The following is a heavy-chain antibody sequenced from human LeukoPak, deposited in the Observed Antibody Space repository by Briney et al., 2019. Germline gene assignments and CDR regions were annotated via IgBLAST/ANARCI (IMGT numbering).Heavy chain of an antibody. CDR3: AKGEYYYYYYMDV. CDR1: GFTVSSNY. J-gene: IGHJ6*03. V-gene: IGHV3-23*01. Sequence: GGSLRLSCAASGFTVSSNYMSWVRQAPGKGLEWVSAISGSGGSTYYADSVKGRFTISRDNSKNTLYLQMNSLRAEDTAVYYCAKGEYYYYYYMDVWGKGTTVTVSS. CDR2: ISGSGGST.